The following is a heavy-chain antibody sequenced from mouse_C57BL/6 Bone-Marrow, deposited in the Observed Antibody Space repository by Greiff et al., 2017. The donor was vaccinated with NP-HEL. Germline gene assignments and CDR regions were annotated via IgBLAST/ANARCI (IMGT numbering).Heavy chain of an antibody. J-gene: IGHJ3*01. CDR2: IHPSDSDP. CDR3: AIIYYDPLFAY. Sequence: QVQLQQPGAELVKPGASVKVSCKASGYTFTSYWMHWVKQRPGQGLEWIGRIHPSDSDPNYNQKFQGKATLTVAKSSSTAYMQLSSLTSEDSAVYYCAIIYYDPLFAYWGQGTLVTVSA. CDR1: GYTFTSYW. D-gene: IGHD2-4*01. V-gene: IGHV1-74*01.